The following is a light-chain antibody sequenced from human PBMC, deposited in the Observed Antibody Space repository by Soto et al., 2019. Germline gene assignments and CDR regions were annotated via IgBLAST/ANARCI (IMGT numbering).Light chain of an antibody. CDR3: QQYNDWPLT. J-gene: IGKJ1*01. Sequence: ELVMTQSPVTLSVSPGERVTLSCRASQSVSSNLAWYQQKPGQAPSLLIYGAFTRATGIPARFSGTGSGTELTITISSLQSEDFELYYCQQYNDWPLTFGQGTKVDIK. CDR2: GAF. CDR1: QSVSSN. V-gene: IGKV3-15*01.